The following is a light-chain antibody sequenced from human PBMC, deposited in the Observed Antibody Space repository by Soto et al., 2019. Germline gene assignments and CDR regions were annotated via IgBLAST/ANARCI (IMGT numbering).Light chain of an antibody. CDR3: QQYNNWPYT. V-gene: IGKV3-15*01. Sequence: EIVMTQSPATLSVSPGERATLSCRASQSVSSNLAWYQQKPGQAPRLLIYVASTRATGIPARFSGSGSGTEFTLTISSLQSEDFAFYYCQQYNNWPYTFGQGTKLEIK. CDR1: QSVSSN. CDR2: VAS. J-gene: IGKJ2*01.